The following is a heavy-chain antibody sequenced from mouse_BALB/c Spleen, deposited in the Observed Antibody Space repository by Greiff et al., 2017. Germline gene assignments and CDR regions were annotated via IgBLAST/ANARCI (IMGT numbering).Heavy chain of an antibody. D-gene: IGHD1-1*01. Sequence: QVQLQQSGPGLVQPSQSLSITCTVSGFSLTSYGVHWVRQSPGKGLEWLGVIWSGGSTDYNAAFISRLSISKDNSKSQVFLKMNSLQTDDTAMYYCARDPVYYGSSYFDYWGQGTTLTVSS. CDR1: GFSLTSYG. V-gene: IGHV2-4-1*01. CDR2: IWSGGST. CDR3: ARDPVYYGSSYFDY. J-gene: IGHJ2*01.